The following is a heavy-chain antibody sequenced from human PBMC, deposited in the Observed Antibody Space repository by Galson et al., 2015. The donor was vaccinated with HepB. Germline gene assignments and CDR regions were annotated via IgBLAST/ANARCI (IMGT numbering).Heavy chain of an antibody. CDR3: AREAGYYDSSGYINDAFDI. D-gene: IGHD3-22*01. CDR2: IIPIFGTA. CDR1: GGTFSSYA. V-gene: IGHV1-69*13. Sequence: SVKVSCKASGGTFSSYAISWVRQAPGQGLEWMGGIIPIFGTANYAQKFQGRVTITADESTSTAYMELSSLRSEDTAVYYCAREAGYYDSSGYINDAFDIWGQGTMVTVSS. J-gene: IGHJ3*02.